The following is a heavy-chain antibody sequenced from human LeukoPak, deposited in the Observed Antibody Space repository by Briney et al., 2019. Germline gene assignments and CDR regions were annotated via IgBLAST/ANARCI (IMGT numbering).Heavy chain of an antibody. CDR2: INPNSGGT. CDR3: ASTQSTAVADYFDY. D-gene: IGHD6-19*01. CDR1: GYTFTGYY. J-gene: IGHJ4*02. Sequence: ASVQVSFKGTGYTFTGYYMHWVRQAPGQGLEGMGWINPNSGGTNYAQKFQGRVTMTRDTSISTAYMELSRLRSDDTAVYYCASTQSTAVADYFDYWGQGTMVSVSS. V-gene: IGHV1-2*02.